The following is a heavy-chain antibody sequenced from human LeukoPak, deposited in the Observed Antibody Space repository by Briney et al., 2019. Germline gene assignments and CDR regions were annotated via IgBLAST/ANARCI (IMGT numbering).Heavy chain of an antibody. Sequence: PGGSLRLSCAASGFTFSSYWMSWVRQAPGKGLEWVANIKQDGSEKYYVDSVKGRFTISRDNAKNSLYLQMNSLRAEDTAVYYCARDVPYYYDSSGYSLEIPAFDYWGQGTLVTVSS. D-gene: IGHD3-22*01. CDR2: IKQDGSEK. CDR1: GFTFSSYW. CDR3: ARDVPYYYDSSGYSLEIPAFDY. J-gene: IGHJ4*02. V-gene: IGHV3-7*03.